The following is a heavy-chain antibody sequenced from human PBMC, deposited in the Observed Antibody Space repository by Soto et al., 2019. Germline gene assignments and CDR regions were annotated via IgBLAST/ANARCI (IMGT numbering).Heavy chain of an antibody. J-gene: IGHJ6*02. V-gene: IGHV4-59*01. CDR3: ARLRVEDGFSCSWATTNYNCMDF. Sequence: SETLSLTCTVSGGSISSYYWSWIRQPPGKGLEWIGYIYYSGSTNYNPSLKSRVTISVDTSKNQFSLKLSSVTAADTAVYYCARLRVEDGFSCSWATTNYNCMDFRCQGIT. D-gene: IGHD6-13*01. CDR2: IYYSGST. CDR1: GGSISSYY.